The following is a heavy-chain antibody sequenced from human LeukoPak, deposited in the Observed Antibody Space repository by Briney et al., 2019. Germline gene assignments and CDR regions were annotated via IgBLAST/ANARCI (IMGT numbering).Heavy chain of an antibody. CDR1: GGTFSSYA. Sequence: GASVKVSCKASGGTFSSYAISWVRQAPGQGLEWMGGIIPIFGTANYAQKFQGRVTITADESTSTAYMELSSLRSEDTAVYYCARAIRDGYNYIDAFDIWGQGTMVTVSS. V-gene: IGHV1-69*13. J-gene: IGHJ3*02. CDR2: IIPIFGTA. CDR3: ARAIRDGYNYIDAFDI. D-gene: IGHD5-24*01.